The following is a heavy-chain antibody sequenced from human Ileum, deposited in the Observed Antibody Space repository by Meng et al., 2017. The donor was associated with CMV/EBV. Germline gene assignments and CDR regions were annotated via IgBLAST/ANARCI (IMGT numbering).Heavy chain of an antibody. Sequence: VSCKTSGYPFTAYTIHWARQAPGQGLEWMGRINTNSGDTYYAQKFQGRVTMTRDTSINTAYMELSGLKSDDTAIYYCARDYWGSDYWGRGTLVTVSS. D-gene: IGHD3-16*01. CDR3: ARDYWGSDY. CDR1: GYPFTAYT. V-gene: IGHV1-2*06. J-gene: IGHJ4*02. CDR2: INTNSGDT.